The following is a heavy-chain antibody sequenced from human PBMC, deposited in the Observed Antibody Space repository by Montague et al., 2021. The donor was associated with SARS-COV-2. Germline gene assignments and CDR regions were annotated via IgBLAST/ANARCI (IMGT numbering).Heavy chain of an antibody. D-gene: IGHD3-10*01. CDR3: ARVGGGTMVRGVIPAYYYYGMDV. CDR2: IFHTGTP. V-gene: IGHV4-30-2*01. Sequence: TLSLTCSLSGGSISSGGFSWSWIRQPPGKGLEWIGHIFHTGTPHYSPSLKSRVTISIDRSKNQFSLKLSSVAAADTAVYYCARVGGGTMVRGVIPAYYYYGMDVWGQGTTVTVSS. J-gene: IGHJ6*02. CDR1: GGSISSGGFS.